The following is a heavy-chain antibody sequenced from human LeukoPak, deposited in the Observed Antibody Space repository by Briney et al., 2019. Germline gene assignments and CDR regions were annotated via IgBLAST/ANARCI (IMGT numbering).Heavy chain of an antibody. CDR2: IYYSGST. Sequence: SETLSLTCTVSGGSISSGDYYWSWIRQPPGKGLEWIGYIYYSGSTYYNPSLKSRVTISVDTSKNQFSLKLSSVTAADTAVYYCARAQGRGQYYFDYWGQGTLVTVSS. D-gene: IGHD1-26*01. J-gene: IGHJ4*02. CDR1: GGSISSGDYY. V-gene: IGHV4-30-4*01. CDR3: ARAQGRGQYYFDY.